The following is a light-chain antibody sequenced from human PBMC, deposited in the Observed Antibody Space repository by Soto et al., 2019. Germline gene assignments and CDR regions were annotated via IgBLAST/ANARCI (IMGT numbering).Light chain of an antibody. CDR1: SSNIGTNY. Sequence: QLVLTQPPSASGTPGQRVTISCSGSSSNIGTNYVYWYQQFPGTAPKLLMYSNNQRPSGVPDRFSGSKSGTSASLAISGLRSEDEAEYFCAAWDDSLSGYWVFGGGTKLTVL. CDR3: AAWDDSLSGYWV. CDR2: SNN. J-gene: IGLJ3*02. V-gene: IGLV1-47*02.